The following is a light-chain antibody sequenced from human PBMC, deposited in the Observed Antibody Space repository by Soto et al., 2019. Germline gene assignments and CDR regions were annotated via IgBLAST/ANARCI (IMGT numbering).Light chain of an antibody. CDR1: SSNIGAGYD. Sequence: QSVLTQPPSVSGAPGQRVTISCTGSSSNIGAGYDVHWYQQRPGTAPKLLIYGNKNRPSGVSNRFSGSKSGNTASLTISGLQAEDEAEYYCCSYAGSRTHVLFGGGTRSPS. J-gene: IGLJ2*01. CDR2: GNK. CDR3: CSYAGSRTHVL. V-gene: IGLV1-40*01.